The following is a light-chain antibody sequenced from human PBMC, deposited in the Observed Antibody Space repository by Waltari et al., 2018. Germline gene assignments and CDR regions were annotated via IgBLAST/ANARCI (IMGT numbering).Light chain of an antibody. J-gene: IGKJ1*01. Sequence: DIQMTQSPSSLSASVGDSVTIPCRASQSISSYLNWYQQKPGKAPKLLIYAASSLQSGVPSRFSGSGSGTDFTLTISSLQPEDFATYYCQQSYRSPPTFGQGTKVEIK. V-gene: IGKV1-39*01. CDR2: AAS. CDR1: QSISSY. CDR3: QQSYRSPPT.